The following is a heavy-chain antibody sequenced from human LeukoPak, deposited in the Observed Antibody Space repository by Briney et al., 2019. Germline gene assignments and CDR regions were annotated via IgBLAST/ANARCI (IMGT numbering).Heavy chain of an antibody. Sequence: RPGGSLRLSCAASGFTFSSYTMHWIRQAPGKGLEWVSSISGSNSYIFYADSVKGRFTVSRDNAKDSLYLQMNSLRAEDTAAYYCARALTTLTYEGYWGQGTLVTVSS. CDR1: GFTFSSYT. CDR3: ARALTTLTYEGY. V-gene: IGHV3-21*01. D-gene: IGHD1-1*01. CDR2: ISGSNSYI. J-gene: IGHJ4*02.